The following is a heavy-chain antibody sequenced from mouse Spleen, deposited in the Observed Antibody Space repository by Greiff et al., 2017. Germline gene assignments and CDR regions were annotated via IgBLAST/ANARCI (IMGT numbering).Heavy chain of an antibody. CDR2: IHPNSGST. D-gene: IGHD4-1*01. CDR3: ARGTNWDGNWYFDV. V-gene: IGHV1-64*01. Sequence: QVQLQQPGAELVKPGASVKLSCKASGYTFTSYWMHWVKQRPGQGLEWIGMIHPNSGSTNYNEKFKSKATLTVDKSSSTAYMQLSSLTSEDSAVYYCARGTNWDGNWYFDVWGAGTTVTVSS. CDR1: GYTFTSYW. J-gene: IGHJ1*01.